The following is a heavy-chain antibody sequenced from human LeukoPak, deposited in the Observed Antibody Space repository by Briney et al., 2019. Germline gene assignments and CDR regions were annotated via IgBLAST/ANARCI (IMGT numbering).Heavy chain of an antibody. CDR3: ARTSWIRGVIHLDT. J-gene: IGHJ4*02. CDR1: GFSRGTRGRC. V-gene: IGHV2-70*13. Sequence: SGPTLVNPTETLTLTCTFSGFSRGTRGRCVGWIRQPPGKALEWLSLIDWNDDKYFKTSLKSRLTISKDTSKNQVVLTMTNLAPVDTATYYCARTSWIRGVIHLDTWGQGTLVSVSS. CDR2: IDWNDDK. D-gene: IGHD3-10*01.